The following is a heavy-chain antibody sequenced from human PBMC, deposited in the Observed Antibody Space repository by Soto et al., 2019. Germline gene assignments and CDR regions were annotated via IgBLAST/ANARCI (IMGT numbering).Heavy chain of an antibody. J-gene: IGHJ5*02. D-gene: IGHD3-22*01. Sequence: SETLSLTCTVSGGPIRSSSYYWGWIRQPPGKGQEWIGSIYYSGSTYYNPSFKSRVSISLVTSKNHFSLKLISVTAADTAVYYCARLGDSSGYYLENWFDPWGQGTLVTVS. CDR3: ARLGDSSGYYLENWFDP. CDR1: GGPIRSSSYY. CDR2: IYYSGST. V-gene: IGHV4-39*01.